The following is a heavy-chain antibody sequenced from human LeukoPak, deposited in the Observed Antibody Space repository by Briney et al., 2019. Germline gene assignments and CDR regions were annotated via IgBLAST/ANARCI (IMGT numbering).Heavy chain of an antibody. J-gene: IGHJ4*02. V-gene: IGHV1-2*02. Sequence: ASVKVSCKASGYTFTGYYMHWVRQAPGQGLEWMGWINPNSGGTNYAQKFQGRVTMSRDTSISTAYMELSRLRSDDTAVYYCARAYDSGDPFDYWGQGTLVTVSS. CDR3: ARAYDSGDPFDY. D-gene: IGHD4-17*01. CDR2: INPNSGGT. CDR1: GYTFTGYY.